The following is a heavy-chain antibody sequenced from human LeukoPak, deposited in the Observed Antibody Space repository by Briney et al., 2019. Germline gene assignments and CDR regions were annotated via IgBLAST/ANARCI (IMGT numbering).Heavy chain of an antibody. CDR1: GGSISSSGSF. J-gene: IGHJ5*02. CDR2: VYYSGNT. V-gene: IGHV4-39*07. D-gene: IGHD6-6*01. CDR3: ARVMAARREDLNWFDP. Sequence: SETLSLTCTVSGGSISSSGSFWGWIRQPPGKGLEWIGSVYYSGNTYNPSLKSRVTISVDTSKNQFSLNLTSVNAADTAIYYCARVMAARREDLNWFDPWGQGTLVTVSS.